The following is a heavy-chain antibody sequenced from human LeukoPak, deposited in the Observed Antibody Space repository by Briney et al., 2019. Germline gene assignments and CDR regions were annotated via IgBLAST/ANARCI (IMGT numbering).Heavy chain of an antibody. CDR2: INWNGGST. Sequence: GGSLRLSCAASGFTFDDYGMSWVRQVPGKGLEWVSGINWNGGSTGYADSVKGRFTVSRDNSKNTLYLQMNSLRAEDTAVYYCVRGAYSSSWLNFDYWGQGTLVTVSS. CDR1: GFTFDDYG. V-gene: IGHV3-20*04. D-gene: IGHD6-13*01. J-gene: IGHJ4*02. CDR3: VRGAYSSSWLNFDY.